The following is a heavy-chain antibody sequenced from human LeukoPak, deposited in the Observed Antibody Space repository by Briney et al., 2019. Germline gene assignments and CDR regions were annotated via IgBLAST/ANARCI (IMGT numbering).Heavy chain of an antibody. J-gene: IGHJ4*02. CDR2: ISAYNGNT. CDR1: GYTFTSYG. Sequence: RASVKVSYKASGYTFTSYGISWVRQAPGQGLEWMGWISAYNGNTNYAQKLQGRVTMTTDTSTSTAYMELRSLRSDDTAVYYCARGDALVREVPEYYYDYWGQGTLVTVSS. V-gene: IGHV1-18*01. CDR3: ARGDALVREVPEYYYDY. D-gene: IGHD3-10*01.